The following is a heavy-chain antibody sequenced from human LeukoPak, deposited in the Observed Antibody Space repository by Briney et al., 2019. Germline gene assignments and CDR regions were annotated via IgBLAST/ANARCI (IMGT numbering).Heavy chain of an antibody. Sequence: PGGPLRLPCAAPGFTLSSYRMHWVPQAPGKGLVWVSRIVGGGSSTIYADSVRGRFTISRDNAKNTVYLQMSSLRDEDTAVYCCARGRCTNGVWRGMDVWGHGTTVTVSS. CDR2: IVGGGSST. CDR3: ARGRCTNGVWRGMDV. CDR1: GFTLSSYR. V-gene: IGHV3-74*01. D-gene: IGHD2-8*01. J-gene: IGHJ6*02.